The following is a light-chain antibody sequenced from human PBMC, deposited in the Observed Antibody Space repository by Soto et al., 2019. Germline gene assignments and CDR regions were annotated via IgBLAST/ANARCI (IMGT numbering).Light chain of an antibody. Sequence: QSVLTQPPSASGTPGQRVTISCSGXXSXIGSTPVNWYQHLPGTAPKLLIYSNNQRPSGVPDRFSGSKSGTSASLAINGLQSEDEADYYCAAWDDSLNGVVFGGGTKLTVL. V-gene: IGLV1-44*01. CDR1: XSXIGSTP. CDR2: SNN. J-gene: IGLJ2*01. CDR3: AAWDDSLNGVV.